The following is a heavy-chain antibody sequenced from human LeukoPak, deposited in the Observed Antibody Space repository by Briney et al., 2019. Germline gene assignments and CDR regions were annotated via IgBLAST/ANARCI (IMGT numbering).Heavy chain of an antibody. CDR1: GFSFTTYW. D-gene: IGHD4-17*01. CDR2: INQDESSQ. V-gene: IGHV3-7*01. Sequence: GGSLRLSCAASGFSFTTYWMGWVRQAPGKGLEWVANINQDESSQYYVDAVRGRFTISRDNAKNSLNLQMNSLRGEDTAVYFCARLGPVPKDHYCDYWGQGTLVTVSS. J-gene: IGHJ4*02. CDR3: ARLGPVPKDHYCDY.